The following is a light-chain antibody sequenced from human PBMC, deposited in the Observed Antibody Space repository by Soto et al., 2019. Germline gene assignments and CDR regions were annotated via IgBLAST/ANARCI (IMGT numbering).Light chain of an antibody. J-gene: IGKJ4*01. V-gene: IGKV3-15*01. CDR1: QGIGDT. CDR3: HPYHNLPLT. Sequence: IRQSPATLSVSPGEVATLSCRASQGIGDTLAWYQHKPGQTPRLLIYDTSTRATGVPTRFSGSRSGAEFTLTINSLQSEDFEVYYCHPYHNLPLTSGGGTKVDIK. CDR2: DTS.